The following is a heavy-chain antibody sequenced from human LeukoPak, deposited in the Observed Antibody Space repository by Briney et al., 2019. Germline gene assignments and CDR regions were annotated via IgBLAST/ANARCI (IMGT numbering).Heavy chain of an antibody. D-gene: IGHD3-10*01. CDR3: AAVLWFGEAEGYAFDI. CDR1: GGSISSYY. CDR2: IYYSGST. J-gene: IGHJ3*02. V-gene: IGHV4-59*01. Sequence: SETLSLTCTVSGGSISSYYWSWIRQPPGKGLEWIGYIYYSGSTNYNPSLKSRVTISVDTSKNQFSLKLSSVTAADTAVYYCAAVLWFGEAEGYAFDIWGQGTMDTVSS.